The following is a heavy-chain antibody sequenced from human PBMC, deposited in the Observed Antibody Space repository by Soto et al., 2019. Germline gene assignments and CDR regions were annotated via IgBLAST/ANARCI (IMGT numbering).Heavy chain of an antibody. CDR1: GFTFSSYS. J-gene: IGHJ5*02. D-gene: IGHD6-19*01. CDR2: ISSSSSYI. Sequence: PGGSLRLSCAASGFTFSSYSMNWVRQAPGKGLEWVSPISSSSSYIYYADSVKGRFTISRDNAKNSLYLQMNSLRAEDTAVYYCAQTRIAVAGSWFDPWGQGTLVTVSS. V-gene: IGHV3-21*01. CDR3: AQTRIAVAGSWFDP.